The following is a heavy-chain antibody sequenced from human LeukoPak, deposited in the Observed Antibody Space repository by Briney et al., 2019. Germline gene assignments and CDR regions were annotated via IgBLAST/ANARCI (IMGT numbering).Heavy chain of an antibody. J-gene: IGHJ4*02. CDR2: IRYDGSNK. Sequence: GGSLRLSCAASGFTFSSYSMNWVRQAPGKGLEWVAFIRYDGSNKYYADSVKGRFTISRDNSKNTLYLQMNSLRAEDTAVYYCVQWLEYYFDYWGQGTLVTVSS. CDR1: GFTFSSYS. D-gene: IGHD6-19*01. CDR3: VQWLEYYFDY. V-gene: IGHV3-30*02.